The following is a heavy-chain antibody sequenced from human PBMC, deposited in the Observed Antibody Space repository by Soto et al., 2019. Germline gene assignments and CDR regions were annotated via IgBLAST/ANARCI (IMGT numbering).Heavy chain of an antibody. D-gene: IGHD6-6*01. Sequence: QVQLVESGGGVVQPGRSLRLSCAASGFTFSSYGMHWVRQARGKGLEWVAVIWYDGSNKCYADSVKGRFTISRDNSKNTLYLQMNSLRAEDTAVYYCARDSAAPTYGMDVWGQGTTVTVSS. CDR2: IWYDGSNK. CDR3: ARDSAAPTYGMDV. V-gene: IGHV3-33*01. CDR1: GFTFSSYG. J-gene: IGHJ6*02.